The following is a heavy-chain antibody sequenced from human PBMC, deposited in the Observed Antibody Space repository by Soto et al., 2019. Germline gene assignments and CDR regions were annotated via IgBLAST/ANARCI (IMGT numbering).Heavy chain of an antibody. V-gene: IGHV4-59*01. CDR1: GGSISSYY. Sequence: QVQLQESGPGLVKPSETLSLTCSVSGGSISSYYWSWIRQPPGKGLEWIGYMFYSGSTNYNPSLKSRLAISVATSKHQFSMKLSSVTAADTAVYYCARDGYYGVTNDAFDIWGQGTMVTVSS. D-gene: IGHD4-17*01. CDR2: MFYSGST. J-gene: IGHJ3*02. CDR3: ARDGYYGVTNDAFDI.